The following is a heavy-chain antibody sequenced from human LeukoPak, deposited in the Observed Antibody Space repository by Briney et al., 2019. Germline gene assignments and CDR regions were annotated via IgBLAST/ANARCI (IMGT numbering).Heavy chain of an antibody. V-gene: IGHV4-61*02. Sequence: SETLSLTCTVSGGSISSGSYYWSWIRQPAGKGLEWIGRIYTSGSTNYNPSLKSRVTISVDTSKNQFSLKLSSVTAADTAVYYCASTSGSYYGAFDIWGQGTMVTVSS. CDR2: IYTSGST. D-gene: IGHD1-26*01. CDR1: GGSISSGSYY. J-gene: IGHJ3*02. CDR3: ASTSGSYYGAFDI.